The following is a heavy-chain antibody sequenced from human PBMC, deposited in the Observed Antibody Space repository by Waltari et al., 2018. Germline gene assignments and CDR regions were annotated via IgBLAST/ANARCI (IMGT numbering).Heavy chain of an antibody. V-gene: IGHV4-38-2*02. D-gene: IGHD2-8*01. CDR3: ARDPAYCTNGVCYFDY. CDR2: ISHSGST. Sequence: QVQLQESGPGLVKPSETLSLTCAVSGYSIGSGYYWGWIRQPPGKGLEWIGSISHSGSTYYNPSLKSRVTISVDTSKNQFSLKLSSVTAADTAVYYCARDPAYCTNGVCYFDYWGQGTLVTVSS. J-gene: IGHJ4*02. CDR1: GYSIGSGYY.